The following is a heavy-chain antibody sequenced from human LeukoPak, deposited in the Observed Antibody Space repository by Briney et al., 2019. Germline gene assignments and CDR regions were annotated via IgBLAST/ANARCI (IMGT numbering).Heavy chain of an antibody. V-gene: IGHV4-38-2*02. D-gene: IGHD2-2*01. J-gene: IGHJ4*02. Sequence: SETLSLTCTVSGYSISSGYYWGWIRQPPGKGLEWIGSIYRSGSTYYNPSLKSRVTISVDTSKNQFSLKLSSVTAADTAVYYCARDRDIVVVPAGFDYWGQGTLVTVSS. CDR1: GYSISSGYY. CDR3: ARDRDIVVVPAGFDY. CDR2: IYRSGST.